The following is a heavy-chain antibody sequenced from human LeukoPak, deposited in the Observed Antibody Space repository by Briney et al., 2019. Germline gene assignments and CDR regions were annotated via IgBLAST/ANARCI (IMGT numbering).Heavy chain of an antibody. D-gene: IGHD3-22*01. V-gene: IGHV1-18*01. CDR2: ISTYNDNT. J-gene: IGHJ4*02. Sequence: ASVKVSCKASGYTFTSYGISWVGQAPGQGLEWMGWISTYNDNTNYAQKLQGRVTMTTDTSTGTAYMELRSLRSDDTAVYYCARDYPKDYFDSSGYLDYWGQGTLVTVSS. CDR1: GYTFTSYG. CDR3: ARDYPKDYFDSSGYLDY.